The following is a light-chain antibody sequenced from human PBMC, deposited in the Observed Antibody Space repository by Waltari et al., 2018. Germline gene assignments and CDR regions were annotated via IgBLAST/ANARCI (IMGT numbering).Light chain of an antibody. V-gene: IGKV1-39*01. Sequence: DIQMTQSPSSLSASVGDRVTITCRASQSISDYLNWYQQKPGKAPKLLMYAASNLERGVPSRFSGSGSGTDFTLTIRGLQPEGFTTYYCQQSYSTPRTFGQGPKV. J-gene: IGKJ1*01. CDR1: QSISDY. CDR2: AAS. CDR3: QQSYSTPRT.